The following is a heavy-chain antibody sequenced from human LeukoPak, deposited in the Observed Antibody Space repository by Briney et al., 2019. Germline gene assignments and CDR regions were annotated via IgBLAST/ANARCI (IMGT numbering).Heavy chain of an antibody. Sequence: PGGSLRLSCAASGFIFSDYSMNWVRQAPGKGLEWVSSISSTSKYIYYAESMKGRFTISRDNAKKSMYLQMNSLRADDTAVYYCARDTNDLQAWPLDYWGQGTLVTVSS. CDR2: ISSTSKYI. D-gene: IGHD3-3*01. CDR3: ARDTNDLQAWPLDY. CDR1: GFIFSDYS. J-gene: IGHJ4*02. V-gene: IGHV3-21*01.